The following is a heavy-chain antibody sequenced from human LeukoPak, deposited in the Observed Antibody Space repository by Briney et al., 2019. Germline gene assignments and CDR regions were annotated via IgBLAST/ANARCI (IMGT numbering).Heavy chain of an antibody. Sequence: GGSLRLSCAASGFTFSSYGMHWVRQAPGKGLEWVAFIRYDGSNKYYADSVKGRFTISRDNSKNTLYLQMNSLRAEDTAVYYCAKKGRVSRSSSAGSYYYYYYMDVWGKGTTVTVSS. CDR2: IRYDGSNK. D-gene: IGHD6-6*01. CDR3: AKKGRVSRSSSAGSYYYYYYMDV. V-gene: IGHV3-30*02. J-gene: IGHJ6*03. CDR1: GFTFSSYG.